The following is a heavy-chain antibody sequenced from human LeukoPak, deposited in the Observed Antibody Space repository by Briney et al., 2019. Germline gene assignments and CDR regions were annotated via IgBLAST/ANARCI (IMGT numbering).Heavy chain of an antibody. V-gene: IGHV3-23*01. J-gene: IGHJ4*02. CDR3: AKELGHTLPFDC. CDR2: MSGTGGCT. D-gene: IGHD2-2*02. CDR1: GFTFSSYA. Sequence: PGGSLRLSCAASGFTFSSYAMSWVRQAPGKGLEWVSAMSGTGGCTYYADSVKGRFTISRDSSKNTLYLQMNSLRGEDTAIYYCAKELGHTLPFDCWGQGTLVTVSS.